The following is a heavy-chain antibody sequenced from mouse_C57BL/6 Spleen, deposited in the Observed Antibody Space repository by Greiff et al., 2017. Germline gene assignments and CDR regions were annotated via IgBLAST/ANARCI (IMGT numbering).Heavy chain of an antibody. D-gene: IGHD1-1*01. Sequence: VQGVESGPELVKPGASVKISCKASGYAFSSSWMNWVKQRPGKGLEWIGRIYPGDGDTNYNGKFKGKATLTADKSSSTAYMQLSSLTSEDSAVYFCARGVYYGSTWYFDVWGTGTTVTVSS. CDR3: ARGVYYGSTWYFDV. J-gene: IGHJ1*03. V-gene: IGHV1-82*01. CDR2: IYPGDGDT. CDR1: GYAFSSSW.